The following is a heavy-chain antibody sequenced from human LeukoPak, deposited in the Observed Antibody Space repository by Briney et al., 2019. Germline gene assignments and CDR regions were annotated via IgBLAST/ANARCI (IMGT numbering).Heavy chain of an antibody. Sequence: SETLSLTCTVSGGSISSYYWSWIRQPPGKGLEWIGYIYYSGSTNYNPSLKSRVTISVDTSKNQFSLRLSSVTAADTAVYYCARDLTVAPWFDPWGQGTLVTVSS. D-gene: IGHD4-17*01. V-gene: IGHV4-59*01. CDR2: IYYSGST. J-gene: IGHJ5*02. CDR1: GGSISSYY. CDR3: ARDLTVAPWFDP.